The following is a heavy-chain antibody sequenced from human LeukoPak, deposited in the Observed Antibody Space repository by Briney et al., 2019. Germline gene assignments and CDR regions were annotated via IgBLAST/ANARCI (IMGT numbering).Heavy chain of an antibody. CDR2: IKRGGSDK. CDR3: ARDGGYCDSTTCYDRLDY. D-gene: IGHD2-2*01. J-gene: IGHJ4*02. Sequence: GGSLRLSCAACGFTFSDYWMTWVRQGPGKGLEWVANIKRGGSDKNYSDSVNGRFTTSRDNAKNSVYLQMNRLRAEDTAVYFCARDGGYCDSTTCYDRLDYWGQGALVTVSS. V-gene: IGHV3-7*04. CDR1: GFTFSDYW.